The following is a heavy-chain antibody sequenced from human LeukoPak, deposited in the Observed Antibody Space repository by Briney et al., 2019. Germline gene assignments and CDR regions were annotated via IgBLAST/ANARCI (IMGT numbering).Heavy chain of an antibody. CDR1: GFSFTSYW. CDR2: IYPADSDT. V-gene: IGHV5-51*01. J-gene: IGHJ4*02. D-gene: IGHD3-16*01. CDR3: ARPGQLGEYTPYYFDF. Sequence: GESLKISCKGSGFSFTSYWIGWVRQMPGKGLEYMGIIYPADSDTRYSPSFQGQVTISADKSISTAYLQWSSLKASDTAMYYCARPGQLGEYTPYYFDFWGQGTLVTISS.